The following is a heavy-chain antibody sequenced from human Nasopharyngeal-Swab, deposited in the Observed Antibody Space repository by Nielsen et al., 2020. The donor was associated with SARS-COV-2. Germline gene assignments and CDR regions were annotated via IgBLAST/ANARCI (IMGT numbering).Heavy chain of an antibody. CDR2: ISSNGGST. CDR3: AKDGAGELLV. Sequence: GESLKISCAASGFTFSSYAMHWVRQAPGKGLEYVSAISSNGGSTYYANSVKGRFTISRDNSKNTLYLQMNSLIAEDTAVYYCAKDGAGELLVWGQGTLVTVSS. CDR1: GFTFSSYA. D-gene: IGHD3-10*01. V-gene: IGHV3-64*01. J-gene: IGHJ4*02.